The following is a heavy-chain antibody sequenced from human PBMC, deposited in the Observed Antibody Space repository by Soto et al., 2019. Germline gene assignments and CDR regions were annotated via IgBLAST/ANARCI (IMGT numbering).Heavy chain of an antibody. CDR2: IYSGGST. J-gene: IGHJ4*02. V-gene: IGHV3-66*01. Sequence: EVQLVESGGGLVQPGGSLRLSCAASGFTVSSNYMSWVRQAPGKGLEWVSVIYSGGSTYYADSVKGRFTISRDNSKNTLYLQMNSLRAEDTAVYYCASEAVVAATLGYWGQGTLVTVSS. CDR1: GFTVSSNY. D-gene: IGHD2-15*01. CDR3: ASEAVVAATLGY.